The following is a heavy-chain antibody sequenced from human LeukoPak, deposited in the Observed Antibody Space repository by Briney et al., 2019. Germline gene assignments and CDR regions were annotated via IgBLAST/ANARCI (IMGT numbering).Heavy chain of an antibody. V-gene: IGHV4-61*01. CDR1: GDSVSGISFY. CDR2: IQYSGST. D-gene: IGHD3-22*01. Sequence: SETLSLTCTVSGDSVSGISFYWSWIRQPPGKGLQYIGYIQYSGSTNYNPSLKSRVTISVDTSKNQFSLKLSSVTAADTAVYYCARYYDRSGYWSTPHFDYWGQGTLVAVSS. CDR3: ARYYDRSGYWSTPHFDY. J-gene: IGHJ4*02.